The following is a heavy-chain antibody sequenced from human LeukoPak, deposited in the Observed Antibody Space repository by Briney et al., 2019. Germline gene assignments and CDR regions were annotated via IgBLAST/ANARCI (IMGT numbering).Heavy chain of an antibody. Sequence: GSLRLSCAASGFTSSISSTHCGRQGPREGVGWVAFIHFDGNNKYYADPAKGRFPISIDNSKNTLYLQMDSLRTKYTAMYYCAKDSSHLNYGSQGTLVTVSS. J-gene: IGHJ4*02. CDR2: IHFDGNNK. CDR3: AKDSSHLNY. CDR1: GFTSSISS. V-gene: IGHV3-30*02.